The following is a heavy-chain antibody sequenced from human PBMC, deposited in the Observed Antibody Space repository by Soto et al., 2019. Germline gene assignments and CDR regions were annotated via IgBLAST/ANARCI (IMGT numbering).Heavy chain of an antibody. CDR1: GFPFSTYS. CDR3: SKWSGFGDA. D-gene: IGHD3-10*01. Sequence: EVQLTESGGGWVRLGGPLGLSVAASGFPFSTYSMPWVRQAPGKGLEWVSGIGDSGGNTWYADSVKGRFTISRDNSKNTLFLQMNSLRAEDTAVYFCSKWSGFGDAWGQGTLVTVSS. J-gene: IGHJ5*02. CDR2: IGDSGGNT. V-gene: IGHV3-23*01.